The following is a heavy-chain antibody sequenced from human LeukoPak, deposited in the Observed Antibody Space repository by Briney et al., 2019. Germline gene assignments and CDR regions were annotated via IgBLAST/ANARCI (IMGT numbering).Heavy chain of an antibody. CDR1: GYTFTGYY. D-gene: IGHD5-12*01. Sequence: EASVKVSCKASGYTFTGYYMHWVRQAPGQGLEWMGWINPNSGGTNYAQKFQGRVTMTGDTSISTAYMELSRLRSDDTAVYYCARVLATQTYYYYMDVWGKGTTVTVSS. CDR2: INPNSGGT. V-gene: IGHV1-2*02. CDR3: ARVLATQTYYYYMDV. J-gene: IGHJ6*03.